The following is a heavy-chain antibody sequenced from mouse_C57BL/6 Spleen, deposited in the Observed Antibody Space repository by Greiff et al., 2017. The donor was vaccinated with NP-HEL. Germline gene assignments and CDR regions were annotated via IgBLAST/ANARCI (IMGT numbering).Heavy chain of an antibody. D-gene: IGHD4-1*01. V-gene: IGHV5-17*01. CDR1: GFTFSDYG. Sequence: EVKVVESGGGLVKPGGSLKLSCAASGFTFSDYGMHWVRQAPEKGLEWVAYISSGSSTIYYADTVKGRFTISRDNAKNTLFLQMTSLRSEDTAMYYCARPETGMNWYFDVWGTGTTVTVSS. CDR3: ARPETGMNWYFDV. J-gene: IGHJ1*03. CDR2: ISSGSSTI.